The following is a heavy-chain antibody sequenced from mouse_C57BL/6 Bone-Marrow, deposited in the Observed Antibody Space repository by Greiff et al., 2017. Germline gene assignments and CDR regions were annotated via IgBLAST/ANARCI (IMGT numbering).Heavy chain of an antibody. CDR2: ILPGSGST. CDR3: ASRFFLGWFAY. J-gene: IGHJ3*01. D-gene: IGHD3-3*01. CDR1: GYTFTGYW. V-gene: IGHV1-9*01. Sequence: QVQLQQSGAELMKPGASVKLSCKATGYTFTGYWIEWVKQRPGHGLEWIGEILPGSGSTNYNEKFKGKATFTADTSSNTAYMQRSSLTAEDSAIYYIASRFFLGWFAYWGRGTLVTVSA.